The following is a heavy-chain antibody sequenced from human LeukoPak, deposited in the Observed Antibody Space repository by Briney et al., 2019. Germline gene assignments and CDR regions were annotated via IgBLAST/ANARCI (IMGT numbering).Heavy chain of an antibody. CDR3: ARAKYSSGWYMNY. D-gene: IGHD6-19*01. Sequence: GASVKVSCKASGYTFTSYGISWVRQAPGQGLEWMGWINPNSGGTNYAQKFQGRVTMTRDTSISTAYMELSRLRSDDTAVYYCARAKYSSGWYMNYWGQGTLVTVPS. CDR2: INPNSGGT. V-gene: IGHV1-2*02. J-gene: IGHJ4*02. CDR1: GYTFTSYG.